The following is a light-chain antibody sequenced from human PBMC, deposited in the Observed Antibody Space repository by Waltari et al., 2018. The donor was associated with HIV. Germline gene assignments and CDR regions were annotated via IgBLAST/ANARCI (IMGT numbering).Light chain of an antibody. CDR2: DAS. CDR3: QQRRSWPVT. Sequence: EIVLTQSPATLSLSPGERATLSCRASQSVSSYLAWYQQKPGQAPSLLIYDASNRATGIPARFSGSGSGTDFILTISSLEPEDFAIYYCQQRRSWPVTFGGGTKVEIK. J-gene: IGKJ4*01. V-gene: IGKV3-11*01. CDR1: QSVSSY.